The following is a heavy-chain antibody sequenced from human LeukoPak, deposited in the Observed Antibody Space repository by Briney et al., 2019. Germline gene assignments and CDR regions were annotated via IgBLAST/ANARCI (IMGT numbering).Heavy chain of an antibody. Sequence: GGSLRLSCAASGFTFSSYAMHWVRQAPGKGLEWVAVMSYDGGHKHYADSVKGRFTISRDNSKNTLYLQMNSLRAEDTAVYYCAKGQLVDYGMDVWGQGTTVTVSS. D-gene: IGHD2-15*01. CDR1: GFTFSSYA. V-gene: IGHV3-30*18. CDR3: AKGQLVDYGMDV. CDR2: MSYDGGHK. J-gene: IGHJ6*02.